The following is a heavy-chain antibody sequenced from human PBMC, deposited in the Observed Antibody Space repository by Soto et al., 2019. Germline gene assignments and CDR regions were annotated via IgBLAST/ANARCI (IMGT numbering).Heavy chain of an antibody. CDR1: GGSISSSNYY. J-gene: IGHJ4*02. D-gene: IGHD2-15*01. Sequence: PSETLSLTCTVSGGSISSSNYYWGWIRPAPGQGLVGIGSIYYSGSTYYNPSLKGRVTISVDTSKNQFSLKLSSVTAADTAVYYCPLGYCSGGSCSPHIDYWGQGTLVTVST. V-gene: IGHV4-39*01. CDR2: IYYSGST. CDR3: PLGYCSGGSCSPHIDY.